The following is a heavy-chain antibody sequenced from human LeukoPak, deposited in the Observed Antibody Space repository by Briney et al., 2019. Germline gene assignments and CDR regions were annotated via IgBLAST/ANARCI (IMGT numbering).Heavy chain of an antibody. J-gene: IGHJ3*02. V-gene: IGHV3-21*01. D-gene: IGHD2-15*01. CDR2: ISSSSSYI. CDR3: ASDADIVVVVAATGDAFDI. CDR1: GFTFSSYS. Sequence: GGSLRLSCTASGFTFSSYSMNWVRQAPGKGLEWVSCISSSSSYIYYADSVKGRFTISRDNAKNSLYLQMNSLRAEDTAVYYCASDADIVVVVAATGDAFDIWGQGTMVTVSS.